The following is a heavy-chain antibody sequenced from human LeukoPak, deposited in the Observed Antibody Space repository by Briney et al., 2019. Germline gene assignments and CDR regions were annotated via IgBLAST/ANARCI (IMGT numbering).Heavy chain of an antibody. CDR3: ARLMRGTWRIDS. D-gene: IGHD3-16*01. CDR2: IFTSGSS. CDR1: GDSIRIDS. V-gene: IGHV4-4*09. Sequence: SETLSLTCSVSGDSIRIDSWSWIRHFPGGGLEGIGYIFTSGSSNYNPPLRSRVPISGHTSMNHFSFILNSLTAPHTAVYLCARLMRGTWRIDSWGQGTLVTVSS. J-gene: IGHJ5*01.